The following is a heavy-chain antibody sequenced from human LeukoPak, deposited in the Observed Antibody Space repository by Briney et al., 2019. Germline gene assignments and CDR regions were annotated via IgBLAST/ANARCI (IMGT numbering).Heavy chain of an antibody. Sequence: SETLSLTCAVSGYSISSGYYWGWIRQPPGKGLEWIGYIYYSGSTYYNPSLKSRVTISVDTSKNQFSLKLSSVTAADTAVYYCARAGFPGVLDIWGQGTMVTVSS. D-gene: IGHD1-14*01. CDR2: IYYSGST. J-gene: IGHJ3*02. V-gene: IGHV4-38-2*01. CDR3: ARAGFPGVLDI. CDR1: GYSISSGYY.